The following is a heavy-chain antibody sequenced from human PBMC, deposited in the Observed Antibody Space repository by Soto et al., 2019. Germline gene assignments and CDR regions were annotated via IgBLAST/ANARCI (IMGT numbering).Heavy chain of an antibody. J-gene: IGHJ6*02. CDR1: GGSISSGGYY. V-gene: IGHV4-31*03. CDR2: IYYSGST. CDR3: ARHGLSPYDFWSGSATWYYYYGMDV. D-gene: IGHD3-3*01. Sequence: SETLSLTCTVSGGSISSGGYYWSWIRQHPGKGLEWIGYIYYSGSTYYNPSLKSRVTISVDTSKNQFSLKLSSVTAADTAVYYCARHGLSPYDFWSGSATWYYYYGMDVWGQGTTVTVSS.